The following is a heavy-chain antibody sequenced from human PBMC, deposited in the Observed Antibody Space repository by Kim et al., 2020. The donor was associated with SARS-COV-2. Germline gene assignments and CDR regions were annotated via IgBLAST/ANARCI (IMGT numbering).Heavy chain of an antibody. CDR3: ARHVQRGEGWYHPFPYYFDY. V-gene: IGHV4-59*08. J-gene: IGHJ4*02. CDR2: IYYSGST. CDR1: GGSISSYY. Sequence: SETLSLTCTVSGGSISSYYWSWIRQPPGKGLEWIGYIYYSGSTNYNPSLKSRVTISVDTSKNQFSLKLSSVTAADTAVYYCARHVQRGEGWYHPFPYYFDYWGQGTLVTVSS. D-gene: IGHD2-2*01.